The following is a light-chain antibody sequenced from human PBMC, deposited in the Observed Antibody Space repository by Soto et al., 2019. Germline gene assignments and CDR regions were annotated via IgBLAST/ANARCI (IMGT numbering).Light chain of an antibody. J-gene: IGKJ4*01. V-gene: IGKV1-39*01. CDR2: DVS. Sequence: DIPMTQSPSSLSASVGDRVTIACRASQSISNDLIWYQQKPGKAPKLLIYDVSSLQSGVPSRFSGSGSETDFTLTITSLQPEDVATYYCRQRYSTPRTFGRGTKVEI. CDR3: RQRYSTPRT. CDR1: QSISND.